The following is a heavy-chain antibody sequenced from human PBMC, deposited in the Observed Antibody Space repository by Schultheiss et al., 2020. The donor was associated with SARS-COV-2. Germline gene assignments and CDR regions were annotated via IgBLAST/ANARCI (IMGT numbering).Heavy chain of an antibody. J-gene: IGHJ6*02. D-gene: IGHD5-18*01. CDR2: IYHSGST. V-gene: IGHV4-34*01. Sequence: SETLSLTCAVYGGSFSGYYWSWIRQPPGKGLEWIGSIYHSGSTYYNPSLKSRVTISVDTSKNQFSLKLSSVTAADTAVYYCATLRGYSYGYVYDMDVWGQGTTVTVSS. CDR3: ATLRGYSYGYVYDMDV. CDR1: GGSFSGYY.